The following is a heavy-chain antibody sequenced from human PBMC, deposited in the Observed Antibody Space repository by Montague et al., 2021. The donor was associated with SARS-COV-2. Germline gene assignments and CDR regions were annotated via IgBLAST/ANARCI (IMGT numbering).Heavy chain of an antibody. V-gene: IGHV4-39*01. D-gene: IGHD3-10*01. J-gene: IGHJ5*02. CDR1: GGSITSSSYY. Sequence: SETLSLTCSVSGGSITSSSYYWGWIRQSPDKGLEWIGNIYYSGSTYYNPSLKSRVTISVDTSKDQLSLGLTSVTASDTAIYYCARSAMIRGVFTSWFDPWGQGTLVTVSS. CDR3: ARSAMIRGVFTSWFDP. CDR2: IYYSGST.